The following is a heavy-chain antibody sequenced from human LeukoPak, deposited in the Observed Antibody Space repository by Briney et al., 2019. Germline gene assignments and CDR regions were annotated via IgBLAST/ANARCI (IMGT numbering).Heavy chain of an antibody. CDR1: GFTFSSFA. CDR2: ISGSGGST. Sequence: PGGSLRLSCAASGFTFSSFAMSWVRQAPGKGLEWVPVISGSGGSTYYADSVKGRFTISRDNSKNTLYLQMNSLRAEDTAVYYCAKDARDFDAFDIWGQGTMVTVSS. D-gene: IGHD2-21*02. J-gene: IGHJ3*02. CDR3: AKDARDFDAFDI. V-gene: IGHV3-23*01.